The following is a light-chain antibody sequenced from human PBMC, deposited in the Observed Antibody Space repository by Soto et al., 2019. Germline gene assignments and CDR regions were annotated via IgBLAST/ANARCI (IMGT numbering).Light chain of an antibody. Sequence: DIQMTQSPSSLSASVGDRVTITCQASQDIATYLNWFQQKPGKAPKLLIYDASNLETGVPSRFSGSSSGTQFTFTINSPQPEEVTTYGCQQYDNLVYPLGQGT. J-gene: IGKJ2*01. V-gene: IGKV1-33*01. CDR2: DAS. CDR1: QDIATY. CDR3: QQYDNLVYP.